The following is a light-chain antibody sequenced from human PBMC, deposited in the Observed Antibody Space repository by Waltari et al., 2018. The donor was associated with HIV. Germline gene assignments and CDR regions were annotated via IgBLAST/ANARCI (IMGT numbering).Light chain of an antibody. Sequence: DASSRATGVPARFSGSASGAEFTLTISNLQSEDFAVYYCQQYGSSLIFTFGPGTKVDIK. J-gene: IGKJ3*01. V-gene: IGKV3-15*01. CDR2: DAS. CDR3: QQYGSSLIFT.